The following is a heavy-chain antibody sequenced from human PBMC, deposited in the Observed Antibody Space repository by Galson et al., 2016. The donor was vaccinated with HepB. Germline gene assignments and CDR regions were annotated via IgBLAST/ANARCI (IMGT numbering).Heavy chain of an antibody. Sequence: SLRLSCAASGFTFRRNWIHWVRQVPGKGLVWVSCINSDGSGTNYVDSVKGRFTISRDNAKNTAYLQMNSLRAEDSAVYFCARDSSYSMDFWGQGTTVTVSS. CDR3: ARDSSYSMDF. CDR2: INSDGSGT. J-gene: IGHJ6*02. CDR1: GFTFRRNW. V-gene: IGHV3-74*01.